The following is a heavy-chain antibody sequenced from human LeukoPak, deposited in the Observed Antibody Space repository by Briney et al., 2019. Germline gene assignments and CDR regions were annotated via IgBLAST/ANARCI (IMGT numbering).Heavy chain of an antibody. Sequence: GRSLRLSCAASGFTFSNYAMHWVRQSPGKGLEWVAVMSYDGSNKYYADSVKGRFTISRDNSKNTLYLQMNSLKTEDTAVYYCTTDEWYWGQGTLVTVSS. CDR3: TTDEWY. D-gene: IGHD3-3*01. V-gene: IGHV3-30-3*01. J-gene: IGHJ4*02. CDR1: GFTFSNYA. CDR2: MSYDGSNK.